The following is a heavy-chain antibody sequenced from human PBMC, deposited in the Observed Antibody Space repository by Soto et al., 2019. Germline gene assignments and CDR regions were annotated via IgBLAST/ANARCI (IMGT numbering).Heavy chain of an antibody. CDR1: GDSVSSNRAA. CDR3: ARGDQGFDY. CDR2: TYYRSKWFN. J-gene: IGHJ4*02. Sequence: SQTLSLTCAIPGDSVSSNRAACNWIRQSPSRGLEWLGRTYYRSKWFNNYALSVKSRITINPHTSKNQFSLQLNSVTPEDTAVYYCARGDQGFDYWGPGTLVTVSS. V-gene: IGHV6-1*01. D-gene: IGHD3-16*01.